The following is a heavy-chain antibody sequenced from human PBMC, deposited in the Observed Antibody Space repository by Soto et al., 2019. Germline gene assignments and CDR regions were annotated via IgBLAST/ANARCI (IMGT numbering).Heavy chain of an antibody. CDR3: AKRGAGVNYAHDY. V-gene: IGHV4-31*03. J-gene: IGHJ4*02. CDR2: NYYSGST. Sequence: QVQLQESGPGLVKPSQTLSLTCTVSGGSISSGGYYWSWIRQHPGKGLEWVGYNYYSGSTYYNPSLKRRVTIYVDTSKNQSSQKLSSVTAADTAVYYCAKRGAGVNYAHDYWGQGTLVTVSS. D-gene: IGHD1-26*01. CDR1: GGSISSGGYY.